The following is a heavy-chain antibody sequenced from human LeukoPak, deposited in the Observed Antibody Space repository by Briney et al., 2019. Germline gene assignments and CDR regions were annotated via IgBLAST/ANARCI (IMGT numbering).Heavy chain of an antibody. Sequence: SVKVSCKASGGTFSSYAISWVRQAPGQGLEWMGGIIPIFGTANYAQKFQGRVTITTDESTSTAYMELSSLRSEDTAVYYCARDPGYCSSTSCYARGGDFDYWGQGTLVTVSS. J-gene: IGHJ4*02. V-gene: IGHV1-69*05. CDR2: IIPIFGTA. D-gene: IGHD2-2*01. CDR3: ARDPGYCSSTSCYARGGDFDY. CDR1: GGTFSSYA.